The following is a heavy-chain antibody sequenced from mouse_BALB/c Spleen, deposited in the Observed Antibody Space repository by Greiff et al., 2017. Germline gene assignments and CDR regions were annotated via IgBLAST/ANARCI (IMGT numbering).Heavy chain of an antibody. J-gene: IGHJ3*01. CDR2: IDPANGNT. D-gene: IGHD1-1*01. Sequence: VQLQQSGAELVKPGASVKLSCTASGFNIKDTYMHWVKQRPEQGLEWIGRIDPANGNTKYDPKFQGKATITADTSSNTAYLQLSSLTSEDTAVYYCARVHYGSSFADWGQGTLVTVSA. CDR3: ARVHYGSSFAD. CDR1: GFNIKDTY. V-gene: IGHV14-3*02.